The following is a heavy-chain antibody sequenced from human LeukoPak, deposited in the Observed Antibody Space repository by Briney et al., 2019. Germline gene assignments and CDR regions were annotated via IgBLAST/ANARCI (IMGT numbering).Heavy chain of an antibody. Sequence: PGGSLRLSCAASGFTFGSYGMHWVRQAPGKGLEWVTVIWYDGSNKYYADSVKGRFTISRDNSKDTLYLQINSLRAEDTAVYYCARARHGILTGYYLDYWGQGTLVTVSS. CDR3: ARARHGILTGYYLDY. V-gene: IGHV3-33*01. CDR2: IWYDGSNK. D-gene: IGHD3-9*01. J-gene: IGHJ4*02. CDR1: GFTFGSYG.